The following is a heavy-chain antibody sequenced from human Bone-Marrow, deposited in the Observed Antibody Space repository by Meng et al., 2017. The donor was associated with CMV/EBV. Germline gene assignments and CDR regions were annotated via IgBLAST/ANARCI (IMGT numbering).Heavy chain of an antibody. CDR1: GFTFSSYD. Sequence: GESLKISCAASGFTFSSYDMHWVRQATGKGLEWVSAIGTAGDTYYPGSVKGRFTISRENAKKSLYLQMNSLRAGDTAVYYCARDEVSFGYSSSPSLDYWGQGTLVTFSS. D-gene: IGHD6-6*01. CDR3: ARDEVSFGYSSSPSLDY. CDR2: IGTAGDT. J-gene: IGHJ4*02. V-gene: IGHV3-13*01.